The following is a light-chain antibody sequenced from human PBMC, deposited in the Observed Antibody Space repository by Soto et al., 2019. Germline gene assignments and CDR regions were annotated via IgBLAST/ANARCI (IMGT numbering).Light chain of an antibody. Sequence: DIQLTQSPSFLSASVGDRVTITCRASQGISTYLAWYQQKPVKAPKLLIYGASTLQSGVPSRFSGSGSGTECTLTISSLQPEDFGTYYCQQLNSYWYTFGQGTKLEI. J-gene: IGKJ2*01. CDR2: GAS. CDR3: QQLNSYWYT. CDR1: QGISTY. V-gene: IGKV1-9*01.